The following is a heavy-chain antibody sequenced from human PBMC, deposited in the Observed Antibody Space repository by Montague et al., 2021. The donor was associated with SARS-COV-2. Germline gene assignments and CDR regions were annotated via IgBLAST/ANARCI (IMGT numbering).Heavy chain of an antibody. D-gene: IGHD6-25*01. Sequence: SETLSLTCAVYGGSFSDYHWTWIRQTPDKGLEWTGQIDHNGIATCNPSLRSRVDISIDTSKRQFSLKLNFVTAADTAVYYCATGAPGSWGQGSLVVVSS. J-gene: IGHJ4*02. CDR1: GGSFSDYH. CDR3: ATGAPGS. CDR2: IDHNGIA. V-gene: IGHV4-34*01.